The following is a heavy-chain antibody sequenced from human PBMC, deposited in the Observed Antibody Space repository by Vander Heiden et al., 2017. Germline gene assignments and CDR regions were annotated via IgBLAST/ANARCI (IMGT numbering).Heavy chain of an antibody. D-gene: IGHD3-10*01. CDR3: ARDISMIRGQIPSWLRGPDY. CDR1: GIIFSTYG. CDR2: VWLDGSKS. J-gene: IGHJ4*02. Sequence: VQLVESGGGVVQPGRSLRLSCAGSGIIFSTYGIPWLRRAPGKGLEWVAVVWLDGSKSYDADSVKGRFTISRDNSKNTLYLQMDSLRAEDTAVYYCARDISMIRGQIPSWLRGPDYWGQGTLVTVSS. V-gene: IGHV3-33*01.